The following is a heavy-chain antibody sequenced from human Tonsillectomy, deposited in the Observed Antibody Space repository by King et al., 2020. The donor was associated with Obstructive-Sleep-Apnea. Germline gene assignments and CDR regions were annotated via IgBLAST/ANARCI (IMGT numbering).Heavy chain of an antibody. J-gene: IGHJ4*02. CDR2: IYYSGTT. CDR1: GDSITSGSYY. Sequence: QLQESGPGLVRPSETLSLTCTVSGDSITSGSYYWGWIRQPPGKGLEWIGTIYYSGTTYYNPSLKSRVTISLDTSKNQFSLKLRYVTAADPAVYFCARDYGDYWGQGTLVTVSS. D-gene: IGHD3-16*01. V-gene: IGHV4-39*07. CDR3: ARDYGDY.